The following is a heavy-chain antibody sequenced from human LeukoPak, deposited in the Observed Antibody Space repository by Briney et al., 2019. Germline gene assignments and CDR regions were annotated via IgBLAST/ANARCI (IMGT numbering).Heavy chain of an antibody. CDR2: IIPIFGTT. Sequence: ASVKVSCKASGGTFGSFGINWARQAPGQGLEWMGGIIPIFGTTHYAQKFQGRVAIITDESTGTAYMELSSLRSEDTAIYYCAILEPGYLCFESWGQGTLVTVSS. D-gene: IGHD6-13*01. CDR3: AILEPGYLCFES. J-gene: IGHJ4*02. CDR1: GGTFGSFG. V-gene: IGHV1-69*05.